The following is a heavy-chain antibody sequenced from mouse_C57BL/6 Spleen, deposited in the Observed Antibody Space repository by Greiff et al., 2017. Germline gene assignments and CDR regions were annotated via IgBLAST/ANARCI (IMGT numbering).Heavy chain of an antibody. CDR2: IYWDDDK. CDR3: ARRDYGSSLYFDV. CDR1: GFSLSTSGMG. D-gene: IGHD1-1*01. Sequence: QVTLKESGPGILQSSQTLSLTCSFSGFSLSTSGMGVSWIRQPSGKGLEWLAHIYWDDDKRYNPSLKSRLTISKDTSRNQVFLKITSVDTADTATYYCARRDYGSSLYFDVWGTGTTVTVSS. J-gene: IGHJ1*03. V-gene: IGHV8-12*01.